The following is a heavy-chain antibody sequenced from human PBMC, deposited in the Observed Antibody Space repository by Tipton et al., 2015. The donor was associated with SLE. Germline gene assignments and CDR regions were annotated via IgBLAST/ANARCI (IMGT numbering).Heavy chain of an antibody. CDR2: INQDGSER. CDR1: GFPFDSSW. Sequence: SLRLSCAASGFPFDSSWMTWVRQAPGQGLEWVANINQDGSERDYVDSVRGRFTISRDNPKNSLYLPMNSLRAEDTAVYYCAKVVGSGSYYEYYYYMDVWRKGTTVTVSS. CDR3: AKVVGSGSYYEYYYYMDV. J-gene: IGHJ6*03. V-gene: IGHV3-7*01. D-gene: IGHD1-26*01.